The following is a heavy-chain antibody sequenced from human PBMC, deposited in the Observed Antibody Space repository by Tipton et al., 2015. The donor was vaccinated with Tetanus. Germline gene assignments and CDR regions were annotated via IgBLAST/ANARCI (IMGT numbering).Heavy chain of an antibody. CDR1: GFTFSSYA. CDR3: AKESLHYDILTGYNY. J-gene: IGHJ4*02. D-gene: IGHD3-9*01. CDR2: ISGSGGST. V-gene: IGHV3-23*01. Sequence: GSLRLSCAASGFTFSSYAMSWVRQAPGKGLEWVSAISGSGGSTYYADSVKGRFTISRDNSKNTLYLQMNSMRAEDTAVYYCAKESLHYDILTGYNYWGQGTLVTVSS.